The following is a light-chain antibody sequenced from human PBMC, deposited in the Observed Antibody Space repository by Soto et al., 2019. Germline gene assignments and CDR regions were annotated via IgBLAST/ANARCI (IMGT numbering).Light chain of an antibody. CDR1: QSITTW. Sequence: DIQMTQSPSTLSSSVGDRVIITCRASQSITTWLAWYQQKPVKAPKLLIYDASSLESGVPSRFSGSGSGTEFTLTISSLQPDDFATYYCQQYDSYSLTFGQGTKV. V-gene: IGKV1-5*01. CDR2: DAS. CDR3: QQYDSYSLT. J-gene: IGKJ1*01.